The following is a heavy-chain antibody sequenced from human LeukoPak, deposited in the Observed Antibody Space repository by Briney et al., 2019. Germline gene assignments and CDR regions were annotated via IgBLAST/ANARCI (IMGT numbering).Heavy chain of an antibody. Sequence: ASVKVSCKTSGYTFINYNIHWVRQAPGQGLEWMGIIIPSGGSTIYAQKFRGRVTMTRDTSTSTVYMELSSLSPEDTAVYYCARDFRSGWYYFDYWGQGTLVPVSS. CDR2: IIPSGGST. CDR1: GYTFINYN. CDR3: ARDFRSGWYYFDY. J-gene: IGHJ4*02. D-gene: IGHD6-19*01. V-gene: IGHV1-46*01.